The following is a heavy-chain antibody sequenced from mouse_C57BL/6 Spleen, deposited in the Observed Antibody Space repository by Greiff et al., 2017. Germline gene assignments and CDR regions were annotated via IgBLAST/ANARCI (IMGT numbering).Heavy chain of an antibody. J-gene: IGHJ2*01. CDR1: GYTFTSYW. V-gene: IGHV1-53*01. Sequence: VKLQESGTELVKPGASVKLSCKASGYTFTSYWMHWVKQRPGQGLEWIGNINPSNGGTNYNEKFKSKATLTVDKSSSTAYMQLSSLTSEDSAVYYCARWGFTTVVPYYFDYWGQGTTLTVSS. CDR2: INPSNGGT. CDR3: ARWGFTTVVPYYFDY. D-gene: IGHD1-1*01.